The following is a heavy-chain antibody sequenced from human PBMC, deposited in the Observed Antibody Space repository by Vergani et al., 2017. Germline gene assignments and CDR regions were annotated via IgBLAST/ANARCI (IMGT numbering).Heavy chain of an antibody. CDR1: GFTFSSYS. Sequence: EVQLVESGGGLVKPGGSLRLSCAASGFTFSSYSMNWVRQAPGKGLAWVSSISSSSSYIYYAASVKGRFTISRDNAKNSLYLQMNSLRAEDTAVYYCARDKRSAVTANTLGLHKVHMDVWGKGTTVTVSS. CDR2: ISSSSSYI. V-gene: IGHV3-21*01. J-gene: IGHJ6*04. CDR3: ARDKRSAVTANTLGLHKVHMDV. D-gene: IGHD2-21*02.